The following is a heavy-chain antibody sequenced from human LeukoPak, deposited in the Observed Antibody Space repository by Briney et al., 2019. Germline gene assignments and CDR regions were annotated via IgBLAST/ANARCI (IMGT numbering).Heavy chain of an antibody. CDR1: GFTFSSYA. V-gene: IGHV3-30-3*01. CDR3: ARAIAVAALFSSLGY. Sequence: GRSLRLSCAASGFTFSSYAMHWVRQAPGKGLEWVAVISYNGSNKYYADSVKGRFTISRDNSKNTLYLQMNSLRAEDTAVYYCARAIAVAALFSSLGYWGQGTLVTVSS. J-gene: IGHJ4*02. CDR2: ISYNGSNK. D-gene: IGHD6-19*01.